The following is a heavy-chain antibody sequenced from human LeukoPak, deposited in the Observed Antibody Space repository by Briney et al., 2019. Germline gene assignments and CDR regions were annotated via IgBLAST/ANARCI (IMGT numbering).Heavy chain of an antibody. V-gene: IGHV3-30*02. J-gene: IGHJ4*02. CDR1: GFTFSSYG. CDR2: IRYDGSNK. Sequence: GSLRLSCAASGFTFSSYGMHWVRQAPGKGLEWVAFIRYDGSNKYYADSVKGRFTISRDNARNSLYLQMNSLRAEDTAVYYCARDNYDSSGPYYFDYWGQGTLVTVSS. CDR3: ARDNYDSSGPYYFDY. D-gene: IGHD3-22*01.